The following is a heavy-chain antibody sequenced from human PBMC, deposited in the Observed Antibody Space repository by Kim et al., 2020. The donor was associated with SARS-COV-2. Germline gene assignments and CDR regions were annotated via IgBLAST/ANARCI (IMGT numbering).Heavy chain of an antibody. D-gene: IGHD6-13*01. CDR3: TRHLSGSSWFDY. CDR2: IDSSGST. CDR1: GGSISSSTYS. J-gene: IGHJ4*02. Sequence: SETLSLTCTISGGSISSSTYSWNWFRQPPGDELEWIGGIDSSGSTYYNPSLNSRVTLSVETSKNQFSLKLSSVTAADTAVFYCTRHLSGSSWFDYWGQGT. V-gene: IGHV4-39*01.